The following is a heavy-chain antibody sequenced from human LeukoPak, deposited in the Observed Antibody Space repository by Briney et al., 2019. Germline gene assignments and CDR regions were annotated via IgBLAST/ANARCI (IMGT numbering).Heavy chain of an antibody. J-gene: IGHJ4*02. CDR1: GGSFSGYY. D-gene: IGHD1-14*01. CDR2: INHSGST. Sequence: SETLSLTCAVYGGSFSGYYWSWIRQPPGKGLEWIGEINHSGSTNYNPSLKSRVTISVDTSKNQFSLKLSSVTAADTAVYYCARGLTGAYWGQGTLVTVSS. CDR3: ARGLTGAY. V-gene: IGHV4-34*01.